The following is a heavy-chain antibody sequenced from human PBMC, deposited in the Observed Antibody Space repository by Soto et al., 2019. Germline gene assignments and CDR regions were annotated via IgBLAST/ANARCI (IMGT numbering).Heavy chain of an antibody. Sequence: EVQVVESGGGLVQPGGSLRLSCAASGFTFSYYWMHWVRQAAGTGLVWVSHIQNDGSRTTYADSVKGRFTISRDNAKNTLYLQMNSLRAEDTAVYYCARGDRGAFDLWGQGTMVTVSS. CDR1: GFTFSYYW. CDR2: IQNDGSRT. CDR3: ARGDRGAFDL. D-gene: IGHD3-10*01. J-gene: IGHJ3*01. V-gene: IGHV3-74*01.